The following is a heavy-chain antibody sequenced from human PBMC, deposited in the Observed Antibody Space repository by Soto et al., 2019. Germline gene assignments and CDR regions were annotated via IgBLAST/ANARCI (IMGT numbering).Heavy chain of an antibody. Sequence: EVQVVESGGGLVNPGGSLRLSCSFTFSRYSMNWVRKPPGKGLEWVASISSGGIYIKYADSVKGRFTISRDNAKNSVSLQMNSLKVEDTAVYYCTRDQGGSNDSWFDPWGQGTQVIVSA. J-gene: IGHJ5*02. V-gene: IGHV3-21*06. CDR3: TRDQGGSNDSWFDP. D-gene: IGHD1-26*01. CDR1: FTFSRYS. CDR2: ISSGGIYI.